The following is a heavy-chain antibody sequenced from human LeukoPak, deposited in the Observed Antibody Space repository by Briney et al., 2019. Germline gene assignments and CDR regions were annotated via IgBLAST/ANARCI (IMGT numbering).Heavy chain of an antibody. Sequence: PGGSLRLSCAASGFTFSTYGMHWVRQAPGKGLEWVTFVHYDGSNKYYADSVKGRFTISRDNSKNTLDLQMNSLRAEHTAIYYCAKDPGFAVAGYYMDVWGKGTTVTVSS. CDR2: VHYDGSNK. J-gene: IGHJ6*03. V-gene: IGHV3-30*02. D-gene: IGHD6-19*01. CDR1: GFTFSTYG. CDR3: AKDPGFAVAGYYMDV.